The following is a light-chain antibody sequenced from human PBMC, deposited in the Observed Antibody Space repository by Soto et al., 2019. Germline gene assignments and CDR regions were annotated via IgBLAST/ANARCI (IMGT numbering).Light chain of an antibody. CDR1: QSVSSN. CDR2: GAS. V-gene: IGKV3-15*01. CDR3: QQYNNWPWT. J-gene: IGKJ1*01. Sequence: EIVMTQSPATLSVSPGERATLSCRASQSVSSNLAWYQQKPGQAPRLLIYGASSRATGIPVRFSGSGSGTEFTLTISSLQSEDFAVYYCQQYNNWPWTFGQGTKVDIK.